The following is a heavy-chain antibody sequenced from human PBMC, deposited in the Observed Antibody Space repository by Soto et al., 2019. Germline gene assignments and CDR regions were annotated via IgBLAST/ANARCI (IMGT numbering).Heavy chain of an antibody. Sequence: EARILESGGGLAQPGGSLKISCTASGFNFNIYAMSWVRQAPGKGLKWVSGISASATQTYYAESVKGRFAISRDNSKSTLYLQLDSLTPEDTARYYCAKPITAGGSNSWGPGTLVAVSS. CDR3: AKPITAGGSNS. V-gene: IGHV3-23*01. J-gene: IGHJ5*02. CDR1: GFNFNIYA. D-gene: IGHD3-10*01. CDR2: ISASATQT.